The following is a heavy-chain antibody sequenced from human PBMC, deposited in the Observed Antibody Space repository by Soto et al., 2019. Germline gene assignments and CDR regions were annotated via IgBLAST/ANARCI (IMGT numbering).Heavy chain of an antibody. J-gene: IGHJ4*02. CDR1: GFTFSSFA. V-gene: IGHV3-23*01. CDR2: LTGSGDST. Sequence: EVQLLESGGGLVQPGGSLRLSCAAYGFTFSSFAMTWVRQAPGKGLEWVSSLTGSGDSTYYADSVKGRFTISRDNSKNTLYLQMNSLRADDTALYYCAKVTAVTTGDMAYWGQGTLVTVSS. D-gene: IGHD4-17*01. CDR3: AKVTAVTTGDMAY.